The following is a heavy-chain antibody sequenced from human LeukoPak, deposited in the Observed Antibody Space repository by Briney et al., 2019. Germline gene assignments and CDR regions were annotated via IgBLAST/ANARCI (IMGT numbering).Heavy chain of an antibody. J-gene: IGHJ5*02. V-gene: IGHV5-51*01. Sequence: GESLKISCKGSGYSFSSYWIGWVRQMPGKGLEWMGIIYPGDSDTRYSPSFQGQVTISADKSISTAYLQWSSLKASDTAMYYCARLPGAYYYGSGSYYLEYDWFDPWGQGTLVTVSS. CDR3: ARLPGAYYYGSGSYYLEYDWFDP. CDR2: IYPGDSDT. D-gene: IGHD3-10*01. CDR1: GYSFSSYW.